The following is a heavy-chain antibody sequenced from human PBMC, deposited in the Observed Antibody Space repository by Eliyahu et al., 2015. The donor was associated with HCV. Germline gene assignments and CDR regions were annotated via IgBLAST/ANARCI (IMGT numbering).Heavy chain of an antibody. D-gene: IGHD6-19*01. V-gene: IGHV4-38-2*02. J-gene: IGHJ4*02. CDR1: GYXXGAASY. CDR2: IXRRGIT. CDR3: ARHDSSGGAGFPRFDS. Sequence: QVQLQESGPGLVKPSETVSLTCTVSGYXXGAASYWGXIRQSPXKGLXRIATIXRRGITFYNPSFRSRVTISVDVSTNQFSLRLTSVTSADTAVYYCARHDSSGGAGFPRFDSWGPGTLVTVSS.